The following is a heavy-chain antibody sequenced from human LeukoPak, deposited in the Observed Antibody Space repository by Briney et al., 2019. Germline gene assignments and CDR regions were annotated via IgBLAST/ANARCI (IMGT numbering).Heavy chain of an antibody. V-gene: IGHV3-23*01. Sequence: PGGSLRLSCAASGLTFSNYAMSWVRQAPGKGLDWVSSISGSGGSTYYADSVKGRFTISRDNSKNTLYLQMNSLRTEDTAVYYCARALGSSWDSSLDSWGQGTLVPVSS. CDR1: GLTFSNYA. CDR3: ARALGSSWDSSLDS. J-gene: IGHJ4*02. CDR2: ISGSGGST. D-gene: IGHD6-13*01.